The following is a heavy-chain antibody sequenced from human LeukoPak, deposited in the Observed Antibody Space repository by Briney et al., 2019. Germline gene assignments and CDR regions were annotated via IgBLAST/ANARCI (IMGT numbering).Heavy chain of an antibody. CDR1: GGSFSGYY. CDR2: INPRGST. J-gene: IGHJ4*02. CDR3: ARRRLGYYFDY. V-gene: IGHV4-34*01. Sequence: SETLSLTCGVYGGSFSGYYWSWIRQPPGQGLEWIGEINPRGSTNYNSSLKSRVTLSADTSKNQFSLTLNSVTAADTAVYYCARRRLGYYFDYWGQGTLVTVSS. D-gene: IGHD5-24*01.